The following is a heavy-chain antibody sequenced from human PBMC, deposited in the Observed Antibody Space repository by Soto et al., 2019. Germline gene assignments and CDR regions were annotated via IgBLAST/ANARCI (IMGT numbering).Heavy chain of an antibody. D-gene: IGHD3-10*01. CDR3: GRERDGVYYYYGMDV. CDR2: INGYNGNT. J-gene: IGHJ6*02. CDR1: GYTFTNYG. Sequence: QVQLVQSGDEVKKPGASVKVSCKASGYTFTNYGISWVRQAPGQGLEWMGWINGYNGNTVYTQKIQGRLTMTAETTKATGLNGMRSLRSYETGVYFCGRERDGVYYYYGMDVWGQGTTVIVSS. V-gene: IGHV1-18*01.